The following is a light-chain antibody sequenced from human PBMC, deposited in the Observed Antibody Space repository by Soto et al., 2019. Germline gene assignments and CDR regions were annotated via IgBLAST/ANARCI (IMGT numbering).Light chain of an antibody. CDR3: QQYNNWLTWT. Sequence: EIVMMQSPATLSVSPGERATLSCRASQSVSSNLAWYQQKPGQAPRLLIYGASTRATGIPARFSGSGSGTEFTLTISGLQSEDFAVYYCQQYNNWLTWTFGQGTKVDIK. J-gene: IGKJ1*01. CDR2: GAS. V-gene: IGKV3-15*01. CDR1: QSVSSN.